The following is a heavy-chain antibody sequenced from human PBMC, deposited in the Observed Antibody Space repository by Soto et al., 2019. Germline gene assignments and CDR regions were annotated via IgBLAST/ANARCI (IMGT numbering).Heavy chain of an antibody. CDR3: ARGGDVNYYHGMDV. CDR1: GYTCTSYG. CDR2: ISAYNGKT. Sequence: QVQLVQSGGEVKKPGASVKLSCPASGYTCTSYGISRVRQAPGQGLEWMGWISAYNGKTNYAQNVQGRVTMTTDTSTRTAYMDLRSLRSDDTAVYYCARGGDVNYYHGMDVWGQGTTVTVSS. V-gene: IGHV1-18*01. J-gene: IGHJ6*02. D-gene: IGHD5-12*01.